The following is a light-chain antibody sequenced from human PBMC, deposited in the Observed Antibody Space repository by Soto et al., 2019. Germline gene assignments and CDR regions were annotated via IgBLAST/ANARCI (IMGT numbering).Light chain of an antibody. J-gene: IGKJ4*01. V-gene: IGKV3-15*01. Sequence: IVMTQSPATLSVSPGDGATLSCRASQSLRSKLAWYQHKPGQSPRLLIYDASTRATGIPARFSGSGAGTEFTLTISSLQSEDFAIYYCQQYVDWPSLTFGGGTKVEIK. CDR2: DAS. CDR3: QQYVDWPSLT. CDR1: QSLRSK.